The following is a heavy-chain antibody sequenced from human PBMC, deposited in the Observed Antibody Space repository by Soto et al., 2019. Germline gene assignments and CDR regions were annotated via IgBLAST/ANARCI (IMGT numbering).Heavy chain of an antibody. J-gene: IGHJ6*02. CDR1: GFTVSANY. Sequence: LRLSCAASGFTVSANYMGWVRLAPGKGLEWVSVLSSGGRTYYPDSVEGRFTISGDNSKNTVYLQMHSLRAEDTAVYYCATNNTPGGMDVWGQGTTVTVSS. CDR2: LSSGGRT. V-gene: IGHV3-53*01. CDR3: ATNNTPGGMDV. D-gene: IGHD1-20*01.